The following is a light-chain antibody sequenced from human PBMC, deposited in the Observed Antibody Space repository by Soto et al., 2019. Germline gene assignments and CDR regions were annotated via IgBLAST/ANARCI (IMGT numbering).Light chain of an antibody. V-gene: IGLV1-44*01. CDR1: RSNIGENT. CDR3: ASWDDRLSVWL. J-gene: IGLJ3*02. CDR2: NDD. Sequence: QSVLTQAPSASGTPGQRVTISCSGSRSNIGENTVNWYRQFPGTAPKVLIYNDDHRPSAVPDRFSGSKSGTSASLAISGLQSEDEADYYCASWDDRLSVWLFGGGTKLTVL.